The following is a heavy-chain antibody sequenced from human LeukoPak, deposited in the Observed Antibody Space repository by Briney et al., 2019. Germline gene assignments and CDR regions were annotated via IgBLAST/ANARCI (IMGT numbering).Heavy chain of an antibody. Sequence: SVKVSCKASGGTFSSYAISWVRQAPGQGLEWMGGIIPIFSTANYAQKFQGRVTITADESTSTAYMELSSLRSEDTAVYYCARGRRGFLYSGSSRRVDWFDPWGQGTLVTVSS. J-gene: IGHJ5*02. CDR1: GGTFSSYA. CDR3: ARGRRGFLYSGSSRRVDWFDP. CDR2: IIPIFSTA. V-gene: IGHV1-69*01. D-gene: IGHD1-26*01.